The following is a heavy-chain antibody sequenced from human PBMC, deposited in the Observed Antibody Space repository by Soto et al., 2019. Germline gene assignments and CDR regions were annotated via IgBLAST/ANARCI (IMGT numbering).Heavy chain of an antibody. D-gene: IGHD4-17*01. CDR2: IIPIFGTA. Sequence: QVQPVQSGAEVKKPGSSVKVSCKASGGTFSSYAISWVRQAPGQGLAWMGGIIPIFGTAYYAQKFQGRVTITADESTSTAYMVLSSMRSEDTAVYYGARGPYGDDIYYYYGMDVWGQGTTVTVSS. V-gene: IGHV1-69*01. CDR3: ARGPYGDDIYYYYGMDV. CDR1: GGTFSSYA. J-gene: IGHJ6*02.